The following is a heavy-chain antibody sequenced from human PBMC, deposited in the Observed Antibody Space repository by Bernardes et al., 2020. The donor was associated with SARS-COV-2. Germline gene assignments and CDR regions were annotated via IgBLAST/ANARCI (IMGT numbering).Heavy chain of an antibody. V-gene: IGHV3-7*01. D-gene: IGHD6-13*01. CDR3: ARDQKYSSTWFFDL. CDR2: IKEDGSEK. CDR1: GFTFSSHW. Sequence: GGSLRLSCAASGFTFSSHWMSWVRQAPGKGLEWVASIKEDGSEKYYVDSVKGRFTISRDNAKKSLYLQMNSLGADDTAVYYCARDQKYSSTWFFDLCGRGTLVTVSS. J-gene: IGHJ2*01.